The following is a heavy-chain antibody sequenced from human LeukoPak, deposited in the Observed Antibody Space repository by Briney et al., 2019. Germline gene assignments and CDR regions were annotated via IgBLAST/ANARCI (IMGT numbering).Heavy chain of an antibody. V-gene: IGHV4-61*01. CDR3: ARGPGSGSYNFDY. CDR2: IYYSGST. CDR1: GGSISSGSYY. D-gene: IGHD1-26*01. J-gene: IGHJ4*02. Sequence: SQTLSLTCTVSGGSISSGSYYWSWIRQPPGKGLEWIGYIYYSGSTNYNPSLKSRVTISVDTSKNQFSLKLSSVTAADTAVYYCARGPGSGSYNFDYWGQGTLVTVSS.